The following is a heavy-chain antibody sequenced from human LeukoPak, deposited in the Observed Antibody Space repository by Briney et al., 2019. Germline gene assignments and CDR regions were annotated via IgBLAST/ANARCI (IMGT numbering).Heavy chain of an antibody. D-gene: IGHD3-9*01. Sequence: PGGSLRLSCVASGFTFSSYWMSWVRQAPGKGLEWVANIKQDGSEKYYVDSVKGRFTISRDNAKNSLYLQMNSLRAEDTAVYYCARDILTARKRYYFDYWGQGTLVTVSS. V-gene: IGHV3-7*04. CDR2: IKQDGSEK. CDR1: GFTFSSYW. CDR3: ARDILTARKRYYFDY. J-gene: IGHJ4*02.